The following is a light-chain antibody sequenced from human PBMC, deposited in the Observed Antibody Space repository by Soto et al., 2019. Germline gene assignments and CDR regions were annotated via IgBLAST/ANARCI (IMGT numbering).Light chain of an antibody. CDR2: EVS. CDR3: CSYAGTSALV. Sequence: QSALTQPASVSGSPGQSITISCTGTNSDIGSYDLVSWYQQHPGKAPKLMIYEVSKRPSGLSNRISGSKSGNTASLTISGLQAEDGADYYCCSYAGTSALVFGGGTKVTVL. J-gene: IGLJ2*01. CDR1: NSDIGSYDL. V-gene: IGLV2-23*02.